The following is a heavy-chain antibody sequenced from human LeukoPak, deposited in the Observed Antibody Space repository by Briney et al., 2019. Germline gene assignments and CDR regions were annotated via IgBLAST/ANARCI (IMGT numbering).Heavy chain of an antibody. Sequence: PGTLCLTCTVSGGSLSSYYWSGVRQPPGKGVERSGEIYYSGSAKYNTSLTSGGTISGETCKKQCSLRLRSGAAAETGVCYCGGVILTGAYYFDYWGQGTLVTVSS. CDR1: GGSLSSYY. J-gene: IGHJ4*02. V-gene: IGHV4-59*01. CDR3: GGVILTGAYYFDY. CDR2: IYYSGSA. D-gene: IGHD3-9*01.